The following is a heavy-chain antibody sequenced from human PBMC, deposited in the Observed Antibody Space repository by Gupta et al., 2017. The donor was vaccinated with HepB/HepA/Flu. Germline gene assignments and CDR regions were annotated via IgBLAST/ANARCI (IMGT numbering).Heavy chain of an antibody. D-gene: IGHD3-3*01. J-gene: IGHJ6*03. CDR3: ARDGGTANYDFWSGYSYYYYMDV. V-gene: IGHV1-69*01. Sequence: QVQLVQSGAEVKKPGSSAKVSCKASGGTFSSYAISWVRQTPGQGLEWMGGIIPIFGTANYAQKFQGRVTITADESTSTAYMELSSLRSEDTAVYYCARDGGTANYDFWSGYSYYYYMDVWGKGTTVTVSS. CDR2: IIPIFGTA. CDR1: GGTFSSYA.